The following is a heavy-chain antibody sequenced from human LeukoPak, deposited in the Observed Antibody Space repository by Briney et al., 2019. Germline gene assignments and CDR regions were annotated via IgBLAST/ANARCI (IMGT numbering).Heavy chain of an antibody. CDR2: INPNSGGT. D-gene: IGHD6-19*01. CDR3: ARGVAGTYYYYYMDV. Sequence: GASVKVSCKASGGTLSNYIISWVRQAPGQGLEWMGWINPNSGGTNYAQKFQGRVTMTRDTSISTAYMELSRLRSNDTAVYYCARGVAGTYYYYYMDVWGKGTTVTVSS. CDR1: GGTLSNYI. V-gene: IGHV1-2*02. J-gene: IGHJ6*03.